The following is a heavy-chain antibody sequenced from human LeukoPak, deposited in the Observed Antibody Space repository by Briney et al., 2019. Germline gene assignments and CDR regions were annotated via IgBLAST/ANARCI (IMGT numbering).Heavy chain of an antibody. D-gene: IGHD4-17*01. CDR3: ARVESNGDYADPYYFDY. V-gene: IGHV3-21*01. J-gene: IGHJ4*02. Sequence: KSGGSLRLSCAASGFTFSSYSMNWVRQAPGKGLEWVSSISSSSSYIYYADSVKGRFTISRDNAKNSLYLQMNSLRAEDTAVYYCARVESNGDYADPYYFDYWGQGTLVTVSS. CDR2: ISSSSSYI. CDR1: GFTFSSYS.